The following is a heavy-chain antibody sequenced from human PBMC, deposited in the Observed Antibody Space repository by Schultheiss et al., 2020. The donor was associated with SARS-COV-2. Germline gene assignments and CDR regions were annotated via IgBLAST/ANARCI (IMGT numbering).Heavy chain of an antibody. V-gene: IGHV3-53*05. Sequence: GGSLRLSCAASGFTVSSNYMSWVRQAPGKGLEWVSVIYRGGNTYYADSVKGRFTISRDNSKSTLYLQMNSLRAEDTALYYCARGGRYFDWLLLASWGQGTQVTVSS. CDR1: GFTVSSNY. CDR3: ARGGRYFDWLLLAS. CDR2: IYRGGNT. J-gene: IGHJ4*02. D-gene: IGHD3-9*01.